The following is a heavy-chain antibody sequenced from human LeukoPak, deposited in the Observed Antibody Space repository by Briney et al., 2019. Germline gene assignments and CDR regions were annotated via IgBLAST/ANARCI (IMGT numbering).Heavy chain of an antibody. CDR2: IYYSGST. J-gene: IGHJ4*02. Sequence: SQTLSLTCTVSGGSISSDGYYWSWLPQHPGMGLEWIGYIYYSGSTYYNPSLNSLVTISVDTSKNQFSLKLSSVTAADTAVYYCARGYGDSPYFDYWGQGTLVTVSS. CDR1: GGSISSDGYY. V-gene: IGHV4-31*01. CDR3: ARGYGDSPYFDY. D-gene: IGHD4-17*01.